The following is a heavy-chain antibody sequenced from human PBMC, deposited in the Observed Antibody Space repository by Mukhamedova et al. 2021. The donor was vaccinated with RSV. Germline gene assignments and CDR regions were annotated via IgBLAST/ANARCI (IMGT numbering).Heavy chain of an antibody. V-gene: IGHV3-23*01. CDR2: ISGSGGST. CDR3: AKSRRAVAWLDAFVI. Sequence: SWVRQAPGKGLEWVSAISGSGGSTYYADSVKGRFTISRDNSKNTLYLQMTSLRSEDTASSYCAKSRRAVAWLDAFVICVHVSMV. J-gene: IGHJ3*02. D-gene: IGHD6-19*01.